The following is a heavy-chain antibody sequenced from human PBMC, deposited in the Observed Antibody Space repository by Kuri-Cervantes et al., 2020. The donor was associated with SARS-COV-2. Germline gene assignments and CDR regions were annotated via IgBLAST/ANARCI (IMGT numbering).Heavy chain of an antibody. CDR2: IRYDGSNK. CDR1: GFTFSGYW. J-gene: IGHJ2*01. D-gene: IGHD6-13*01. CDR3: AKDRSSSWLWYFDL. Sequence: GESLKISCAASGFTFSGYWMTWVRQAPGKGLEWVAFIRYDGSNKYYADSVKGRFTISRDNSKNTLYLQMNSLRAEDTAVYYCAKDRSSSWLWYFDLWGRGTLVTVSS. V-gene: IGHV3-30*02.